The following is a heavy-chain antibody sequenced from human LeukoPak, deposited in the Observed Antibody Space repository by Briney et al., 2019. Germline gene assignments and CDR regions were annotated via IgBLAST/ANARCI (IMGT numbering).Heavy chain of an antibody. V-gene: IGHV4-4*07. CDR1: GGSISSYY. CDR2: IYSSGSI. CDR3: AREPHTALLSDAFDI. Sequence: PSETLSLTCTVSGGSISSYYWTWIRQPAGKGLEWIGRIYSSGSINYNPSLKSRVTMSVDTSKNHFSLKLNSVTAADTAVYYCAREPHTALLSDAFDIWGQGTKVTVSS. D-gene: IGHD5-18*01. J-gene: IGHJ3*02.